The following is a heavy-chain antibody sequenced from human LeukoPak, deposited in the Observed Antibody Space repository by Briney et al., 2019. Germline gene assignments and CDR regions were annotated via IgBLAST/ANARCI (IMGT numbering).Heavy chain of an antibody. D-gene: IGHD6-19*01. Sequence: GGSLRLSCAATGFTFSSYPLHWVRQAPGRGLEWVTLISYDGSKIYYADSVKGRFTISRDNSKNTLYLQMNSLRAEDTAVYYCARAGSGWQYYFDYWGQGTLVTVSS. V-gene: IGHV3-30*14. CDR3: ARAGSGWQYYFDY. J-gene: IGHJ4*02. CDR2: ISYDGSKI. CDR1: GFTFSSYP.